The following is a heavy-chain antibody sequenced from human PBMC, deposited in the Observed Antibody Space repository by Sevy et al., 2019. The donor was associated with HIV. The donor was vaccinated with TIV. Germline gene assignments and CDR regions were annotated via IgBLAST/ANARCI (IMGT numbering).Heavy chain of an antibody. V-gene: IGHV3-15*01. CDR1: GFTFNNAW. Sequence: GESLKISCEASGFTFNNAWMSWVRQAPGKGLEWVGRIKSKIDGATRDFAAPVKSRFAISRDDSKNTLYLQMNSLKTEDTAVYYCTAGVGTSDFDYWGRGVLVTVSS. CDR2: IKSKIDGATR. J-gene: IGHJ4*02. CDR3: TAGVGTSDFDY. D-gene: IGHD1-26*01.